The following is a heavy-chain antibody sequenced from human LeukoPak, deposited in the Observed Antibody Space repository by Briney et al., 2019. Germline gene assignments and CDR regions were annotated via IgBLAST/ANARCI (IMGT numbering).Heavy chain of an antibody. CDR1: GGSISSSSYY. D-gene: IGHD5-12*01. CDR3: ARANIVATLDGFDI. J-gene: IGHJ3*02. CDR2: IYTSGST. Sequence: PSETLSLTCTVSGGSISSSSYYWRWIRQPAGKGLEWIGRIYTSGSTNYNPSLKSRVTISVDTSKNQFSLKLSSVTAADTAVYHCARANIVATLDGFDIWGQGTMVTVSS. V-gene: IGHV4-61*02.